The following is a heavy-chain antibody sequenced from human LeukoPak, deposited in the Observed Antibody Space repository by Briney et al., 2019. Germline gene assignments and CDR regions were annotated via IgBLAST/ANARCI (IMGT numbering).Heavy chain of an antibody. CDR1: GYTFTGYY. J-gene: IGHJ4*02. Sequence: GASVKVSCKASGYTFTGYYMHWVRQAPGQGLEWMGWINPNSGGTNYAQKFQGRVTMTRDTSISTAYMELSRLRSDDTAVYYCARVSGDYCALCPGFDYWGQGTLVTVSS. CDR2: INPNSGGT. D-gene: IGHD2-21*02. CDR3: ARVSGDYCALCPGFDY. V-gene: IGHV1-2*02.